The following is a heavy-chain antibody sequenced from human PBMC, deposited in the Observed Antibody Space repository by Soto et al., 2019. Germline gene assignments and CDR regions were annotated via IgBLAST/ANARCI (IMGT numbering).Heavy chain of an antibody. CDR3: ASVEYVSYLWGMDV. V-gene: IGHV3-48*02. CDR2: LSSSSSTI. Sequence: EVQLVESGGGLVQPGGSLRLSCAASGFTFSSYSMNWVRQAPGKGLEWVSYLSSSSSTIYYADSVKGRFTISRDNAKNPLYLQMDSFRDEDTPVYYCASVEYVSYLWGMDVGGQGTTVTVAS. D-gene: IGHD2-2*01. J-gene: IGHJ6*02. CDR1: GFTFSSYS.